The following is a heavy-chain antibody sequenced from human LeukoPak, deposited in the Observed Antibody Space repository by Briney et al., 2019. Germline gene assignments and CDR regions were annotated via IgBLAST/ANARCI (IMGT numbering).Heavy chain of an antibody. J-gene: IGHJ3*02. Sequence: PSETLSLTCTVSGGSISSYYWSWIRQPPGKGLEWIGYIYYSGSTNYNPSLKSRVTISVDTSKNQFSLKLSSVTAADTAVYYCARHYVWGSYRYPHDAFDIWGQGTMVTVSS. V-gene: IGHV4-59*08. D-gene: IGHD3-16*02. CDR1: GGSISSYY. CDR2: IYYSGST. CDR3: ARHYVWGSYRYPHDAFDI.